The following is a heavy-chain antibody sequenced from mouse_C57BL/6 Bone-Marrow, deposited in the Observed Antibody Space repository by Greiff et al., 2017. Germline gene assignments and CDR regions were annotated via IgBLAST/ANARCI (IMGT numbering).Heavy chain of an antibody. J-gene: IGHJ4*01. CDR1: GYTFTSYG. V-gene: IGHV1-81*01. CDR2: IYPRSGNT. D-gene: IGHD1-1*01. Sequence: QVQLQQSGAALARPGASVKLSCKASGYTFTSYGISWVKQRTGQGLEWIGEIYPRSGNTYYNEKFTGKATLTAVKSSSTAYMELRSLTSEDSAVYFCSRRDYGSSPYYAMDYWGQGTSVTVSS. CDR3: SRRDYGSSPYYAMDY.